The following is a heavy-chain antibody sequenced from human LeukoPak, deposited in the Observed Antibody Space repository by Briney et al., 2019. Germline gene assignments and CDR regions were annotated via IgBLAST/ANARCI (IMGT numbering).Heavy chain of an antibody. CDR1: GGSVSSNDYY. V-gene: IGHV4-39*07. Sequence: SETLSLTCNVSGGSVSSNDYYWGWIRQPPGKGLEWIGNMYYSGSTYYNPSLKSRVTISIDTSKNQLSLKLRSVTAADTAVYYCARDGTTVSPAVWGRGTTVTVSS. CDR3: ARDGTTVSPAV. D-gene: IGHD4-17*01. CDR2: MYYSGST. J-gene: IGHJ6*04.